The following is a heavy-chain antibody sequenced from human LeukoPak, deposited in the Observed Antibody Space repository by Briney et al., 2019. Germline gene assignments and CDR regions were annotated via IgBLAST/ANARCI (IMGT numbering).Heavy chain of an antibody. CDR1: GFTVSSNY. CDR3: AREASGRSFDF. V-gene: IGHV3-53*01. J-gene: IGHJ4*02. Sequence: GGSLRLSCAASGFTVSSNYTSWVRQAPGKGLEWVSVIYSGGSTYYADSVKGRFTISRDNSKNTLYLQMNSLRAEDTAVYYCAREASGRSFDFWGQGTLVTVSS. D-gene: IGHD3-10*01. CDR2: IYSGGST.